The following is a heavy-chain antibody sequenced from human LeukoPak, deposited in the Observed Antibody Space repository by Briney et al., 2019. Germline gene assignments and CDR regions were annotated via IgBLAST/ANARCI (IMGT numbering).Heavy chain of an antibody. J-gene: IGHJ6*02. CDR3: ARDLCSSTSCYPTDYYYYGMDV. V-gene: IGHV1-18*01. D-gene: IGHD2-2*01. Sequence: ASVKVSCKASGYTFTSYGISWVRQAPGQGLEWXXXXXXXXGNTNYAQKLQGRVTMTTDTSTSTAYMELRSLRSDDTAVYYCARDLCSSTSCYPTDYYYYGMDVWGQGTTVTVSS. CDR2: XXXXXGNT. CDR1: GYTFTSYG.